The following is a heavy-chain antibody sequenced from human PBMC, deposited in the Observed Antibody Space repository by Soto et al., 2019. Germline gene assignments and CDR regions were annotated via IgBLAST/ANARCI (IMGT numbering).Heavy chain of an antibody. CDR2: ISYDGSNK. V-gene: IGHV3-30*03. Sequence: GGSLRLSCAASGFTFSSYGMHWVRQAPGKGLEWVAVISYDGSNKYYADSVKGRFTISRDNSKNTLYLQMNSLRAEDTAVYYCASYVGGDDPDAFDIWGQGTMVTVSS. CDR1: GFTFSSYG. D-gene: IGHD3-10*01. CDR3: ASYVGGDDPDAFDI. J-gene: IGHJ3*02.